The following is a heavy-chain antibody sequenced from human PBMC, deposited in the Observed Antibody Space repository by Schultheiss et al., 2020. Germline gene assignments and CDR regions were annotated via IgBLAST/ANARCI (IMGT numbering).Heavy chain of an antibody. CDR3: ARLSLELGAGTSFDY. CDR2: IYYSGST. D-gene: IGHD6-13*01. Sequence: SQPLSLTCTVSGGSISSGGYYWSWIRQHPGKGLEWIGYIYYSGSTYYNPSLKSRVTISVDTSKNQFSLKLSSVTAADTAVYYCARLSLELGAGTSFDYWGQGTLVTVSS. V-gene: IGHV4-31*03. CDR1: GGSISSGGYY. J-gene: IGHJ4*02.